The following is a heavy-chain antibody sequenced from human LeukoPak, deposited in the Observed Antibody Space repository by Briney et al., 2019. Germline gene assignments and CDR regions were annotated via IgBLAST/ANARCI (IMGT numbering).Heavy chain of an antibody. Sequence: EPGGSLRLSCAASGFTFSNAWMSWVRQAPGKGLEWVGRVKSKTDGGTTDYAAPVKGRFTISRDDSKNALYLQMNILKTEDTAVYYCTTVLVGTNEGAFDIWGQGTMVTVSS. D-gene: IGHD1-26*01. CDR2: VKSKTDGGTT. CDR1: GFTFSNAW. V-gene: IGHV3-15*01. J-gene: IGHJ3*02. CDR3: TTVLVGTNEGAFDI.